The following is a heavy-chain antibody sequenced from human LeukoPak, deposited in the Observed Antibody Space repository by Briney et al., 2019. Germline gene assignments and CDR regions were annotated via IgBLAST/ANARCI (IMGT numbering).Heavy chain of an antibody. J-gene: IGHJ5*01. Sequence: GGSLRLSCAASGFTFSSYSMNWVRQAPGKGPEWVSSISSSSSYIYYADSVKGRFTISRDNAKNSLYLQMNSLRAEDTAVYYCARDGLVDDSSSWGQGTLVTVSS. CDR3: ARDGLVDDSSS. V-gene: IGHV3-21*01. CDR2: ISSSSSYI. D-gene: IGHD3-22*01. CDR1: GFTFSSYS.